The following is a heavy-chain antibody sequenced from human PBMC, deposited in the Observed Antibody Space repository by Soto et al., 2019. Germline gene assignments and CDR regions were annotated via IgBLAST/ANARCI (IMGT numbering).Heavy chain of an antibody. V-gene: IGHV3-23*01. Sequence: GGSLRLSCAASGFKFSNYAMSWVRQAPGKGLEWVSLISATGGGTYCADSVKGRFTISRDNSHNTLYLQVHSLTAEDTAVYYCAKDRRAGGNSAFYFDFWGQGAQVTVSS. CDR2: ISATGGGT. D-gene: IGHD3-16*01. CDR1: GFKFSNYA. CDR3: AKDRRAGGNSAFYFDF. J-gene: IGHJ4*02.